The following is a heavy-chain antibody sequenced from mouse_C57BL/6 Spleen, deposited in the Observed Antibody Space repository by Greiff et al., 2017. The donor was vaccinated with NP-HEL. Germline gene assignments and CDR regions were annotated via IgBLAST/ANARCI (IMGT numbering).Heavy chain of an antibody. J-gene: IGHJ3*01. CDR2: INPSNGGT. D-gene: IGHD2-2*01. V-gene: IGHV1-53*01. CDR1: GYTFTSYW. Sequence: QVQLQQPGTELVKPGASVKLSCKASGYTFTSYWMHWVKQRPGPGLEWIGNINPSNGGTNYNETFKSKATLTVDKSSSTAYMQLSSLTSEDSAVYYCAKSTMVRDWLAYWGRGTLVTVSA. CDR3: AKSTMVRDWLAY.